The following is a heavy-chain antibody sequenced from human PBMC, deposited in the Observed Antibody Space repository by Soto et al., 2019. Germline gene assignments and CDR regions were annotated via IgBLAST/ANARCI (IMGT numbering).Heavy chain of an antibody. CDR2: IYYSGST. CDR1: GGSISSSSYY. J-gene: IGHJ6*02. CDR3: ARLAGYCSTNGCHGDYGMDV. Sequence: ETLSLTCTVSGGSISSSSYYWGWIRQPPGKGLEWIGIIYYSGSTYYNPSLKSRVTISVDTSKNQFSLKLSSVTAADTAVYYCARLAGYCSTNGCHGDYGMDVWGQGTTVTVSS. V-gene: IGHV4-39*01. D-gene: IGHD2-2*01.